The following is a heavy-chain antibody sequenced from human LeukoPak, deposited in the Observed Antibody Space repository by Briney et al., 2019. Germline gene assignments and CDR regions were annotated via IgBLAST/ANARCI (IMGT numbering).Heavy chain of an antibody. Sequence: SETPSLTCTVSSGSISTYYWSWIRQPPGKGLEWIGYIYYSEITNYNPPLKSRVTISLDTSKNQFSLKLSSVTAADTAVYYCARDLRYSSGWYDWYFDLWGRGTLVTVSS. D-gene: IGHD6-19*01. J-gene: IGHJ2*01. CDR2: IYYSEIT. V-gene: IGHV4-59*01. CDR3: ARDLRYSSGWYDWYFDL. CDR1: SGSISTYY.